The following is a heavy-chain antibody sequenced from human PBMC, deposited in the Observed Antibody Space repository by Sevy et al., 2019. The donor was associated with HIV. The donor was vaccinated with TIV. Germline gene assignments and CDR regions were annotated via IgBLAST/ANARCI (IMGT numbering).Heavy chain of an antibody. D-gene: IGHD5-12*01. J-gene: IGHJ4*02. CDR1: GFTFSSYA. Sequence: GGSLRLSCAASGFTFSSYAMSWVRQAPGKGLEWVSAISGSGGSTYYADSVKGRFTISRDNSKNTLYLQMNSLRDEDTAVYYCEKDQDGYNSYSSIDYWGQGTLVTVSS. CDR2: ISGSGGST. V-gene: IGHV3-23*01. CDR3: EKDQDGYNSYSSIDY.